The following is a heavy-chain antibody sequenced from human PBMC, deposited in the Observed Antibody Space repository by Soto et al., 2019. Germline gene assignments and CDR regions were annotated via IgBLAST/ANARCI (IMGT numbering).Heavy chain of an antibody. CDR2: INPSGGST. D-gene: IGHD1-7*01. J-gene: IGHJ5*02. V-gene: IGHV1-46*01. CDR3: ARGVLVGYWNYSYDWFDP. Sequence: ASVKVSCKASGYPFTSYYMHWVRQAPGEGLEWMGIINPSGGSTSYAQKFQGRVTMTSDTSTSTVYMELGSLRSEDTAVYYCARGVLVGYWNYSYDWFDPWGQGTLVTVSS. CDR1: GYPFTSYY.